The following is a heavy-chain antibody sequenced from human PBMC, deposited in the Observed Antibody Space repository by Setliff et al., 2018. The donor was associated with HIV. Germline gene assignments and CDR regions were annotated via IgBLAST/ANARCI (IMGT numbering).Heavy chain of an antibody. Sequence: GGSLRLSCAGSGFTFINAWMSWVRQAPGKGLEWVGRIKSKGEGGTTDYPALVKGRFTISRDDSKNTLYLQMNSLQTEDTAVYYCTTGLGHSDFDYWGQGTLVTVSS. V-gene: IGHV3-15*01. CDR3: TTGLGHSDFDY. J-gene: IGHJ4*02. CDR1: GFTFINAW. CDR2: IKSKGEGGTT. D-gene: IGHD3-16*01.